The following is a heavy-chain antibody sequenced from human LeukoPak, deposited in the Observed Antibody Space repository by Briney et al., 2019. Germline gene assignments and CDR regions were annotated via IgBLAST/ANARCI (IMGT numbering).Heavy chain of an antibody. Sequence: GGSLRLSCAASGFTFSSCWMHWVRQAPGKGLVWVSRINSDGSSTSYADSVKGRFTITRDNAKNTLYLQMNSLRAEDTAVYYCARDSSVFQFDYWGQGTLVTVSS. CDR1: GFTFSSCW. J-gene: IGHJ4*02. V-gene: IGHV3-74*01. CDR3: ARDSSVFQFDY. D-gene: IGHD2-21*01. CDR2: INSDGSST.